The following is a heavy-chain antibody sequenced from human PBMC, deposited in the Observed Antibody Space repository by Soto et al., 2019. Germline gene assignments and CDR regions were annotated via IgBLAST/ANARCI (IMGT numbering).Heavy chain of an antibody. D-gene: IGHD2-2*01. CDR1: GFTFTNYG. J-gene: IGHJ6*02. CDR2: ISAYNGNT. Sequence: GASVKVSCKASGFTFTNYGISWVRQAPGQGLEWMGWISAYNGNTKYEQKLQGRVTMTTDTPTSTAYMELRSLRSDDTAVYYCARDRPAQKSFYQYYGMDVWGQGTTVTVSS. CDR3: ARDRPAQKSFYQYYGMDV. V-gene: IGHV1-18*01.